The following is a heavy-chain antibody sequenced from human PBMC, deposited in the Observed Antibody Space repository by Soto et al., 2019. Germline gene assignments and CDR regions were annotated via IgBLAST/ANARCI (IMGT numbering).Heavy chain of an antibody. V-gene: IGHV1-46*03. CDR3: ARDRGSGTWWFDP. Sequence: ASVKVSCKASGYTFTSYYMHWVRQAPGQGLEWMGVINPSGGSTSYAQKFQGRVTMTRDTSTSTVYMELSSLRSEDTAVYYCARDRGSGTWWFDPWGQGTLVTVSS. CDR2: INPSGGST. J-gene: IGHJ5*02. CDR1: GYTFTSYY. D-gene: IGHD1-7*01.